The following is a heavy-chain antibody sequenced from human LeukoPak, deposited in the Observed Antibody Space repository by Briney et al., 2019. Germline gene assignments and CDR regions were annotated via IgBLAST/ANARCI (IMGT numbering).Heavy chain of an antibody. D-gene: IGHD6-25*01. CDR3: AAGTAADY. CDR2: ISSSSSYT. J-gene: IGHJ4*02. V-gene: IGHV3-11*03. Sequence: GGSLRLSCVVAGIPFSDFYMNWIRQAPGKGLEWISYISSSSSYTDCAESVKGRFSISRDNAKSALYLQMNELRVEDTAVYYCAAGTAADYWGQGTLVIVSS. CDR1: GIPFSDFY.